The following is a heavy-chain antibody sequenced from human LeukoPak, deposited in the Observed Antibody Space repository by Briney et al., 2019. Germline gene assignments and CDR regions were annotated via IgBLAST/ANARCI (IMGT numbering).Heavy chain of an antibody. D-gene: IGHD3-22*01. Sequence: GESLKISCKVSGYSFTSYWIGWVRQMPGKGLEWMGIIYPGDSDTRYSPSFQGQVTISADKSIRTAYLKWSSLKASDTAMYYCARDQPLRGYYYDSSGPGGAFDIWGQGTMVTVSS. CDR3: ARDQPLRGYYYDSSGPGGAFDI. V-gene: IGHV5-51*01. CDR1: GYSFTSYW. CDR2: IYPGDSDT. J-gene: IGHJ3*02.